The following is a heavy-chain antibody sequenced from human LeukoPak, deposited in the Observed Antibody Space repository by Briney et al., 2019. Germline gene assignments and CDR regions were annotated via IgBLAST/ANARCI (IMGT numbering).Heavy chain of an antibody. V-gene: IGHV3-9*01. CDR3: AKVGGRLCIGCYGLDV. J-gene: IGHJ6*02. CDR1: GFTFDDYA. D-gene: IGHD3-16*01. CDR2: ITWNGGNI. Sequence: PGRSLRLSCAASGFTFDDYAMHWVRQAPGKGLEWVSGITWNGGNIGYADSVKGRFTISRDNAKNSLYLQMSSLRADDTALYYCAKVGGRLCIGCYGLDVWGQGTTVTVSS.